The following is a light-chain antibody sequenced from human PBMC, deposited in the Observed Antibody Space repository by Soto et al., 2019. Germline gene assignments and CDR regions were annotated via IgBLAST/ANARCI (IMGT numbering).Light chain of an antibody. Sequence: QSVLTQPPSASGTPGQRVTISCSGSSSNIGSNTVNWYQQLPGTAPKLLIYSNNQRPSGVPGRFSGSNSGTSASLAISGLQSEDEADYYCAAWDDSLNGGVFGGGTKLTVL. CDR3: AAWDDSLNGGV. CDR2: SNN. CDR1: SSNIGSNT. V-gene: IGLV1-44*01. J-gene: IGLJ2*01.